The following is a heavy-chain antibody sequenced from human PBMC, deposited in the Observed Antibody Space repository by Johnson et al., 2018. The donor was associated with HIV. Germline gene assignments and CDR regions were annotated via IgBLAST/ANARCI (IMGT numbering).Heavy chain of an antibody. J-gene: IGHJ3*02. D-gene: IGHD6-19*01. CDR3: ARPSSGWYFDAFDI. Sequence: VQLVESGGGVGQPGRSLRLSCAASGYTLSSYAMSWVRQAPGKGLEWVAATSGSGGSTYYADSVKGRFTISRDNSKNTLYLQMNSLRAEDTAVYYCARPSSGWYFDAFDIWGQGTMVTVSS. CDR2: TSGSGGST. CDR1: GYTLSSYA. V-gene: IGHV3-23*04.